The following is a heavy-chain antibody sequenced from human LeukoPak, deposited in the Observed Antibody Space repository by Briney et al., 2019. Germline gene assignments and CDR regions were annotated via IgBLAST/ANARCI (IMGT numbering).Heavy chain of an antibody. J-gene: IGHJ4*02. D-gene: IGHD6-13*01. V-gene: IGHV3-33*01. CDR1: GFTFSSYG. Sequence: GGSLRLSCAASGFTFSSYGMHWVRQAPGKGLEWVAVIWYDGSNAYYADSVEGRFTISRDNSKNTLYLQMNSLRAEDTAVYYCASIAAGGPFDYWGQGTLVTVSS. CDR3: ASIAAGGPFDY. CDR2: IWYDGSNA.